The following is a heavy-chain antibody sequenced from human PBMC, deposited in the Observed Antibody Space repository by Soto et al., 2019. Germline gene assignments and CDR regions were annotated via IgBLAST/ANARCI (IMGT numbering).Heavy chain of an antibody. Sequence: GGSLRLSCAASGFTFSSYGMNWVRQAPGKGLEWVSAISTSNSYIYYADSVKGRFTIARDNAKNSVYLQMNSLRAEDTAVYYCARLYCRGGSCYSGDAFDIWGQGTMVTVSS. V-gene: IGHV3-21*01. D-gene: IGHD2-15*01. CDR3: ARLYCRGGSCYSGDAFDI. J-gene: IGHJ3*02. CDR2: ISTSNSYI. CDR1: GFTFSSYG.